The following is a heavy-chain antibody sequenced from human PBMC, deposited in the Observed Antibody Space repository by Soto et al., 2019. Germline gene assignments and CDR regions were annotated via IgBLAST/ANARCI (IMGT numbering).Heavy chain of an antibody. Sequence: GGSLRLSCAASGFTFSSYGMHWVRQAPGKGLEWVAVISYDGSNKYYADSVKGRFTISRDNSKNTLYLQMNSLRAEDTAVYYCAKDWGSNYYYGMDVWGHGTTVTVSS. J-gene: IGHJ6*02. D-gene: IGHD3-16*01. CDR2: ISYDGSNK. CDR1: GFTFSSYG. V-gene: IGHV3-30*18. CDR3: AKDWGSNYYYGMDV.